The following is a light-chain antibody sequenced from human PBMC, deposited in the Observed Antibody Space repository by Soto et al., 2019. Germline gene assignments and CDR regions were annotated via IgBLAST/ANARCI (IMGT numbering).Light chain of an antibody. Sequence: EIVMTQSPATLSVSPGERATLSCRASQSVSSNLAWYQQKPGQAPRLLIYGASTRATGIPARFSGSGSGTEFTITISSLQSEDFAVYYCQQYNNWPLTFGQGTTVDIK. CDR2: GAS. J-gene: IGKJ1*01. CDR1: QSVSSN. CDR3: QQYNNWPLT. V-gene: IGKV3-15*01.